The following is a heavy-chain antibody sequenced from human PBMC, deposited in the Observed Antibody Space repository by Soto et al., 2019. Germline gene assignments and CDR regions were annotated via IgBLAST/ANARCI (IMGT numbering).Heavy chain of an antibody. CDR3: ATYYDSSGPTFDY. CDR1: GGSISSGDHY. J-gene: IGHJ4*02. Sequence: SETLSLTCTVSGGSISSGDHYWSWVRQPPGKGLEWIGYIYYSGTTYYNPPLKSRVTISVDTSKNQFSLRLSSVTAADTAVYYCATYYDSSGPTFDYWGQGTPVTVSS. CDR2: IYYSGTT. D-gene: IGHD3-22*01. V-gene: IGHV4-30-4*01.